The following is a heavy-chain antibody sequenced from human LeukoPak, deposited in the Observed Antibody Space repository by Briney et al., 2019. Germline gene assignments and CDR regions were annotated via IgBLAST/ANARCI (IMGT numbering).Heavy chain of an antibody. Sequence: GGSLRLSCAASGFAFESYGMHWVRQAPGKGLEWVAVIYYDGRQRTYVDSVKGRFTISRDNSKNTLYLQMNSLRVEDTAVYYCARFPRQWFGEFLWGQGTLVTVSS. CDR2: IYYDGRQR. CDR3: ARFPRQWFGEFL. J-gene: IGHJ4*02. V-gene: IGHV3-30*03. CDR1: GFAFESYG. D-gene: IGHD3-10*01.